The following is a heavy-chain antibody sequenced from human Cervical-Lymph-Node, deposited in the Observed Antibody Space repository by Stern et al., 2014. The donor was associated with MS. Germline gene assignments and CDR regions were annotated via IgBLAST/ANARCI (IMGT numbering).Heavy chain of an antibody. CDR2: IFPGGSDI. J-gene: IGHJ4*02. CDR1: GYTFTSYW. CDR3: ARQRYFDY. V-gene: IGHV5-51*01. Sequence: EVQLVQSGPEVKRPGESLKISCQASGYTFTSYWIGWVRQMPGKGLEWIAIIFPGGSDIRYSPSFQGQVTISADKSSSTAYLQWNNLKASDTAIYYCARQRYFDYWGQGTVVTVSS.